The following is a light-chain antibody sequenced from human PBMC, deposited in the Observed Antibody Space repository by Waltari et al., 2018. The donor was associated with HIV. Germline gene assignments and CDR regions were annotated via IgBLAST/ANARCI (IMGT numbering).Light chain of an antibody. Sequence: QPALTQPRSVAGSPGRSDTISCAGTSSAVGAYASVSRYIQHPGKFPKLIIYEVIKRPSGVPDRFSGSKSGNTASLTISGLQTEDEADYFCCSYAGTYTYVLFGGGTKLTVL. CDR1: SSAVGAYAS. CDR3: CSYAGTYTYVL. CDR2: EVI. V-gene: IGLV2-11*01. J-gene: IGLJ3*02.